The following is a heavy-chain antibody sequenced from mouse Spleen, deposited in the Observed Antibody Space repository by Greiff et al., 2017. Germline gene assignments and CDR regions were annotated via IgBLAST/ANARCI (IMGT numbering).Heavy chain of an antibody. CDR3: ARSSSSYSYFDV. D-gene: IGHD1-1*01. CDR1: GYTFTSYW. V-gene: IGHV1-52*01. Sequence: QVQLQQPGAELVRPGSSVKLSCKASGYTFTSYWMHWVKQRPIQGLEWIGNIDPSDSETHYNQKFKDKATLTVDKSSSTAYMQLSSLTSEDSAVYYCARSSSSYSYFDVWGTGTTVTVSS. J-gene: IGHJ1*03. CDR2: IDPSDSET.